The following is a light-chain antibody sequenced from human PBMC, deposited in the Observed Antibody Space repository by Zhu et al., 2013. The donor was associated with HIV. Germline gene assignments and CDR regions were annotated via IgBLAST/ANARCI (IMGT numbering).Light chain of an antibody. CDR1: QSISTY. J-gene: IGKJ1*01. V-gene: IGKV1-39*01. CDR3: QQSYSTPRT. CDR2: AAS. Sequence: DIQMTQSPSSLSAFVGETVTITCRASQSISTYLNWYQQKPGKAPKLLIYAASSFHTGVPSRFSGSGSGTHFTLTIRNLQPGDFGTYYCQQSYSTPRTFGQGTKVESK.